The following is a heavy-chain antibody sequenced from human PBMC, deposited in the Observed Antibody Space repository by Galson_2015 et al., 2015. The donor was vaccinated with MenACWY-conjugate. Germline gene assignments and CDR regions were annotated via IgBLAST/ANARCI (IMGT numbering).Heavy chain of an antibody. CDR1: GFTFSSYA. CDR2: ISGSGGST. D-gene: IGHD1-26*01. J-gene: IGHJ4*02. CDR3: AKDRLADVGTIDY. Sequence: SLRLSCAASGFTFSSYAMSWVRQAPGKGLEWVSAISGSGGSTYYADSVKGRFTISRDNSKNTLYLQMNSLRAEDTAVYYCAKDRLADVGTIDYWGQGTLVTVSS. V-gene: IGHV3-23*01.